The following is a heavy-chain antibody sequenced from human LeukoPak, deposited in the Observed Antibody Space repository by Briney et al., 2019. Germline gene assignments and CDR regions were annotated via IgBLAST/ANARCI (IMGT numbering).Heavy chain of an antibody. CDR3: ARPMMGADDAFDI. J-gene: IGHJ3*02. V-gene: IGHV1-3*01. CDR2: INAGNGNT. D-gene: IGHD1-26*01. Sequence: ASVKVSCKASGYTFTSYAMHWVRQAPGQRLERMGWINAGNGNTKYSQKFQGRVTITRDTSASTAYMELSSLRSEDTAVYYCARPMMGADDAFDIWGQGTMVTVSS. CDR1: GYTFTSYA.